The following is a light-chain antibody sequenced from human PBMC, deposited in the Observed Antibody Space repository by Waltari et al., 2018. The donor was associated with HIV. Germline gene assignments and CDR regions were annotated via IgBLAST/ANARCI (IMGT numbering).Light chain of an antibody. Sequence: EMVVTQSPATVPVSLGERATLSCRASHSVGINLAWYQQKPVQAHRLLIYGASTRAADITGRFSGSGSGTDFTLTISSLQSEDSSVYFCQQYSNRPPWTFGQGTKVEI. J-gene: IGKJ1*01. CDR1: HSVGIN. CDR3: QQYSNRPPWT. CDR2: GAS. V-gene: IGKV3-15*01.